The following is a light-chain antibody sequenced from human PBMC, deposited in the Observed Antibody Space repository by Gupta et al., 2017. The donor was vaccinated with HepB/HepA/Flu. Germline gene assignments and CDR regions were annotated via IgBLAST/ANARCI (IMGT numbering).Light chain of an antibody. CDR2: GVS. CDR1: QDVSTF. V-gene: IGKV1-8*01. J-gene: IGKJ4*01. Sequence: IRLTQSPSSFSASPGDTVTITCRASQDVSTFLAWYQQKVGKAPKLLIHGVSTLKAGVPSRFSGSGSGTDFTLTISRLQSEDFAVYYCQQYNDYPLTFGGGTTVDTK. CDR3: QQYNDYPLT.